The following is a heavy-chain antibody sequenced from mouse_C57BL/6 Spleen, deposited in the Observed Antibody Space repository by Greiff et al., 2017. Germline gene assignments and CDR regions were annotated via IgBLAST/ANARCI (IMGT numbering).Heavy chain of an antibody. CDR1: GFTFSSYG. D-gene: IGHD2-4*01. V-gene: IGHV5-6*02. CDR3: ARHEGFYDYDGYWYFDV. CDR2: ISSGGSYT. Sequence: EVMLVESGGDLVKPGGSLKLSCAASGFTFSSYGMSWVRQTPDKRLEWVATISSGGSYTYYPDSVKGRFTISRDNAKNTLYLQMSSLKSEDTAMYYCARHEGFYDYDGYWYFDVWGTGTTVTVSS. J-gene: IGHJ1*03.